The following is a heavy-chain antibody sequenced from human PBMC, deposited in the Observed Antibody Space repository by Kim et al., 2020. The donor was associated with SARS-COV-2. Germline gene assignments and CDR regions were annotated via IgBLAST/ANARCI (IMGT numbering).Heavy chain of an antibody. D-gene: IGHD3-3*01. CDR3: ASYYDFWSGLFDY. CDR2: IYYSGST. J-gene: IGHJ4*02. V-gene: IGHV4-39*01. Sequence: SETLSLTCTVSGSISSSSYYWGWIRQPPGKGLEWIGSIYYSGSTYYNPSLKSRVTISVDTSKNQFSLKLSSVTAADTAVYYCASYYDFWSGLFDYWGQGTLVTVSS. CDR1: GSISSSSYY.